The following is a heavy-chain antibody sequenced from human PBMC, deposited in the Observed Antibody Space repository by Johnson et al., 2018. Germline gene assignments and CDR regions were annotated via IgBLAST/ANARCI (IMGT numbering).Heavy chain of an antibody. J-gene: IGHJ3*02. V-gene: IGHV6-1*01. CDR2: TYYRSKWYN. D-gene: IGHD3-22*01. Sequence: QVQLQESGPGLVKPSQTPSLTCAISGDSVSSNSAAWNWIRQSPSRGLEWLGRTYYRSKWYNDYAVSVKSRITSNPDTSKNQFSLQLNSVTPEDTAVYYCARDGLGYYYDSSHVDAFDIWGQGTMVTVSS. CDR3: ARDGLGYYYDSSHVDAFDI. CDR1: GDSVSSNSAA.